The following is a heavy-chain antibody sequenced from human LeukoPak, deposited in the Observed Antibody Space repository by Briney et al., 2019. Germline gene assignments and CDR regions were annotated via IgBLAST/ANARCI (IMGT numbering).Heavy chain of an antibody. CDR3: AKSGRRVSTDIQGLLDD. Sequence: GGSLRLSCAASGFTFGTYAMSWVRQAPGKGLEWVSSISGTGDNTFYADSVKGRFTISRDNSQNTLFLQMYSLRAEDTAVYYCAKSGRRVSTDIQGLLDDWGQGTLVTVST. CDR1: GFTFGTYA. CDR2: ISGTGDNT. V-gene: IGHV3-23*01. J-gene: IGHJ4*02. D-gene: IGHD2-2*02.